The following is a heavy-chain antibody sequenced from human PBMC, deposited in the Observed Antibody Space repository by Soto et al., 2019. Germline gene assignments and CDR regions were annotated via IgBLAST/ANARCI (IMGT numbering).Heavy chain of an antibody. Sequence: QITLKESGPTLVKPTQTLTLTCTFSGFSLSTSGVGVGWIRQPPGQALEWLALIYWDDDKRYSPSLKSRLTITKDTSKNQVVLTMTNMDPVDTATYYCAHRPSSCSGGSCYSGFDYWGQGTLVTVSS. CDR1: GFSLSTSGVG. J-gene: IGHJ4*02. CDR2: IYWDDDK. D-gene: IGHD2-15*01. CDR3: AHRPSSCSGGSCYSGFDY. V-gene: IGHV2-5*02.